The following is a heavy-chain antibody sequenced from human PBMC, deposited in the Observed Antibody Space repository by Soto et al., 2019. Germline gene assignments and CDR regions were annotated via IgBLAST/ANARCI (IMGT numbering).Heavy chain of an antibody. D-gene: IGHD6-13*01. CDR1: GFTFSAYA. CDR3: ARSRGYTLGGDAFDV. J-gene: IGHJ3*01. CDR2: VSAGGTST. V-gene: IGHV3-23*01. Sequence: EVQLLESGGGLVQPGRSLRLSCAASGFTFSAYALSWVRQAPGKGLEWVSSVSAGGTSTYYADSGKGRFTISRDKAKTSLYLHMNSLRVEDTAVYYCARSRGYTLGGDAFDVWGRGTMVIVPS.